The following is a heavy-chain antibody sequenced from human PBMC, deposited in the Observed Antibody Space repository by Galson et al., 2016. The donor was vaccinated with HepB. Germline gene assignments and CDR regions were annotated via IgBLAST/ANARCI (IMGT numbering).Heavy chain of an antibody. CDR2: IYPHDSDT. CDR1: GYTFSTDW. V-gene: IGHV5-51*01. J-gene: IGHJ4*02. Sequence: QSGAEVKKPGESLKISCKGSGYTFSTDWIGWVRQLPGKGLEWMGVIYPHDSDTRYSPSFQGQVTISADKSVSTASLPWSSLKASDTAMYFCSRRGGATYGDWGQGTLVTVSS. D-gene: IGHD4/OR15-4a*01. CDR3: SRRGGATYGD.